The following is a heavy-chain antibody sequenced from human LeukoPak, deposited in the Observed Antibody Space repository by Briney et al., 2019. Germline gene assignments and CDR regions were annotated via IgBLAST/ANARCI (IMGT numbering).Heavy chain of an antibody. V-gene: IGHV1-69*13. CDR3: ARPHELYDILTGPLDY. CDR2: IIPIFGTA. J-gene: IGHJ4*02. CDR1: GGTFSSYA. Sequence: SVEVSCKASGGTFSSYAISWVRQAPGQGLEWMGGIIPIFGTANYAQKFQGRVTITADESTSTAYMELSSLRSEDTAVYYCARPHELYDILTGPLDYWGQGTLVTVSS. D-gene: IGHD3-9*01.